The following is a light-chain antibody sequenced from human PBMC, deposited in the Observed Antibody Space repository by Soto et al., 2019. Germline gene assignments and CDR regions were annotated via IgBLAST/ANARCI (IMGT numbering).Light chain of an antibody. J-gene: IGLJ2*01. CDR2: LNSDGSH. V-gene: IGLV4-69*02. CDR1: SGHSSYA. Sequence: LVLTQSPSASASLGASVKLTCTLSSGHSSYAIAWHQQQPEKGPRYLMKLNSDGSHSKGDGIPDRFSGSSSGAERYLTISSLQSEDEADYYCQTWGTGVVFGGGTKL. CDR3: QTWGTGVV.